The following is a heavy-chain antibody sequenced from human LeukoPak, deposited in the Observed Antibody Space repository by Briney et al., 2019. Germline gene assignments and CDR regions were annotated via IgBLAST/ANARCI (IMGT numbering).Heavy chain of an antibody. CDR3: ARIVVVPAAMFGSYYYYYMDV. CDR1: GDSISSGDYY. V-gene: IGHV4-61*08. CDR2: IYYSGST. J-gene: IGHJ6*03. D-gene: IGHD2-2*01. Sequence: PSQTLSLTCTVSGDSISSGDYYWSWIRQPPGKGLEWIGYIYYSGSTNYNPSLKSRVTISVDTSKNQFSLKLSSVTAADTAVYYCARIVVVPAAMFGSYYYYYMDVWGKGTTVTISS.